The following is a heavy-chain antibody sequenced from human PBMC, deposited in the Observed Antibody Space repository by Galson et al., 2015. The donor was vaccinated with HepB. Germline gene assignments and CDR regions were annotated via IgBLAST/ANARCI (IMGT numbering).Heavy chain of an antibody. V-gene: IGHV1-46*04. D-gene: IGHD3-10*01. CDR2: INPSGGST. J-gene: IGHJ6*02. Sequence: SVKVSCKASGYTFTSYYMHWVRQAPGQGLEWMGIINPSGGSTSYAQKLQGRVTMTRDTSTSTVYMELSSLRSEDTAVYYCARSLGYYGSGSPPPVYYYYGMDVWGQGTTVTVSS. CDR1: GYTFTSYY. CDR3: ARSLGYYGSGSPPPVYYYYGMDV.